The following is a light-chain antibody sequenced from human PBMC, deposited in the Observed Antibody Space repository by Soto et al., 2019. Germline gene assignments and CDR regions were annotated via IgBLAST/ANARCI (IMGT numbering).Light chain of an antibody. Sequence: QSALTQPASVSGSPGQSITISCTGTSNDIGRYNRVSWYQQRPDKAPRLILYEVTSRPSGISNRFSGAKSGNAASLTISGLQAEDEADYYCSLYTSENTYVFGTGTKLTVL. J-gene: IGLJ1*01. CDR1: SNDIGRYNR. V-gene: IGLV2-14*01. CDR2: EVT. CDR3: SLYTSENTYV.